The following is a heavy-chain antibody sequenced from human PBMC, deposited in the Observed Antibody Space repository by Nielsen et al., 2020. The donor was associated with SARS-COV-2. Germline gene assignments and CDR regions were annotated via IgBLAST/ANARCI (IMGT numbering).Heavy chain of an antibody. CDR3: ATSSAYCSGGSCPRWFDP. J-gene: IGHJ5*02. CDR2: INAGTGNT. D-gene: IGHD2-15*01. V-gene: IGHV1-3*01. Sequence: ASVKVSCKASGYTFTAYAVHWLRQAPGQRLEWMGWINAGTGNTDFSQKFQGRVTMTEDTSTDTAYMELSSLRSEDTAVYYCATSSAYCSGGSCPRWFDPWGQGTLVTVSS. CDR1: GYTFTAYA.